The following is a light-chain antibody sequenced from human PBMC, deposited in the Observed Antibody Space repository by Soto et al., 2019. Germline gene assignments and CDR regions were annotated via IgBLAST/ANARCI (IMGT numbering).Light chain of an antibody. CDR1: SSNIGSKT. Sequence: QSVLTQQPSASGTPGQRVTISCSGSSSNIGSKTVNWYQQLPGTAPKLLIYSNNQRPSGVPDRCSGSKSGTSASLAISGLQSEDEADYYCAAWDDSLNGVVFGGGTKLTVL. CDR2: SNN. J-gene: IGLJ2*01. CDR3: AAWDDSLNGVV. V-gene: IGLV1-44*01.